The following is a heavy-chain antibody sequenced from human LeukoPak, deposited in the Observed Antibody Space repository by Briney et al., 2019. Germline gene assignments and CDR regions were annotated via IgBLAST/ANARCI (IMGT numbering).Heavy chain of an antibody. CDR3: ARVPIVDTAPWTYFDY. J-gene: IGHJ4*02. Sequence: GASVKVSCKASGYTFTSYYMHWVRQAPGQGLEWMGIINPSGGSTSYAQKFQGRVTMTRDTSTSTVYMELSSLRSEDTAVYYCARVPIVDTAPWTYFDYWGQGTLVTVSS. D-gene: IGHD5-18*01. CDR2: INPSGGST. V-gene: IGHV1-46*01. CDR1: GYTFTSYY.